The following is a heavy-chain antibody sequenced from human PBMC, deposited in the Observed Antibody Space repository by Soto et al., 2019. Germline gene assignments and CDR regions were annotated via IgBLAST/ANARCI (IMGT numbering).Heavy chain of an antibody. CDR3: ARVKAYYDFWSGYYNY. V-gene: IGHV3-30-3*01. CDR1: GFTFSSYA. CDR2: ISYDGSNK. Sequence: ESGGGVVQPGRSLRLSCAASGFTFSSYAMHWVRQAPGKGLEWVAVISYDGSNKYYADSVKGRFTISRDNSKNTLYLQMNSLRAEDTAVYYCARVKAYYDFWSGYYNYWGQGTLVTVSS. J-gene: IGHJ4*02. D-gene: IGHD3-3*01.